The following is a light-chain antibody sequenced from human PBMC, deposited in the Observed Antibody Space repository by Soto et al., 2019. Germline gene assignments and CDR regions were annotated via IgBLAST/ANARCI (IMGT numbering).Light chain of an antibody. CDR2: SAS. J-gene: IGKJ4*01. V-gene: IGKV3-20*01. Sequence: EIVLTQSPGTLSLSPGERVTLSCRASQSVSSNYLAWYQQKPGQAPRLLIYSASSRATGIPDRFSGSVSGTAFNLTINRLEPEDFAVYYCQQYGGSPRVTFGGGTKVEIK. CDR1: QSVSSNY. CDR3: QQYGGSPRVT.